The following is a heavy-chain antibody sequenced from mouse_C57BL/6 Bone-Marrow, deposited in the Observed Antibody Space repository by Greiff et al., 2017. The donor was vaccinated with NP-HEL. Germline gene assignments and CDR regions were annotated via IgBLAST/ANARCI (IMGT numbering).Heavy chain of an antibody. V-gene: IGHV5-4*01. Sequence: EVMLVESGGGLVKPGGSLKLSCAASGFTFSSYAMSWVRQTPEKRLEWVATISDGGSYTYYPDNVKGRFTISRDNAKNNLYLQMSHLKSEDTAMYYCARDPAYDGYPFAYWGQGTLVTVSA. J-gene: IGHJ3*01. D-gene: IGHD2-3*01. CDR1: GFTFSSYA. CDR2: ISDGGSYT. CDR3: ARDPAYDGYPFAY.